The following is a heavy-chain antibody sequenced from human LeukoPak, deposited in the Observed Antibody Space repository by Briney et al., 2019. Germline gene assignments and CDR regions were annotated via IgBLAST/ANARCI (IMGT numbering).Heavy chain of an antibody. D-gene: IGHD6-19*01. CDR2: IWYDGNKK. V-gene: IGHV3-33*01. Sequence: GRSLRLSCITSGFNVSTYGMHWVRQAPGKGLEWVAHIWYDGNKKNYAESVKGRLIISRDNSKNTVYLQMNSLRVEDTAVYYCARDRERLADYWGQGTLVTVSS. J-gene: IGHJ4*02. CDR3: ARDRERLADY. CDR1: GFNVSTYG.